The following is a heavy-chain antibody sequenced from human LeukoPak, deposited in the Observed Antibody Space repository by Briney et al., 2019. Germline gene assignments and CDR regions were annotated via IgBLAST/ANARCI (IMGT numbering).Heavy chain of an antibody. V-gene: IGHV1-69*13. J-gene: IGHJ6*03. CDR2: IIPIFGTA. CDR3: ARTYGSGPQGFYYMDV. Sequence: SVKVSCKASGGTFSSYAISWVRQAPGQGLEWMGGIIPIFGTANYAQKFQGRVTITADESTSTAYMELSSLRSEDTAVYYCARTYGSGPQGFYYMDVWGKGTTVTISS. D-gene: IGHD3-10*01. CDR1: GGTFSSYA.